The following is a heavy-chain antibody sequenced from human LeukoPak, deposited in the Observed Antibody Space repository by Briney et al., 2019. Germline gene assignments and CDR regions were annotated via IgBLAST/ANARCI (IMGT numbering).Heavy chain of an antibody. CDR3: ARGSYYYDSSGYFVY. V-gene: IGHV1-69*05. J-gene: IGHJ4*02. CDR2: IMPLFGTA. Sequence: SVKVSCKTSGGTFNNSAISWVRQAPGQRLEWLGGIMPLFGTAGYAQKFQGRVTITKDESTRTVYLELTSLTSDDTAVYYCARGSYYYDSSGYFVYWGQGTLVTVSS. D-gene: IGHD3-22*01. CDR1: GGTFNNSA.